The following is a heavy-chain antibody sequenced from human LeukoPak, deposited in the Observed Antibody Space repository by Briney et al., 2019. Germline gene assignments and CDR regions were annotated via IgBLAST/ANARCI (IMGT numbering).Heavy chain of an antibody. V-gene: IGHV3-48*02. D-gene: IGHD3-10*01. CDR1: GFTFSDYS. CDR2: ISSSSTTI. Sequence: GGSLRLSCAASGFTFSDYSMNWVRQAPGKGLEWVSYISSSSTTIFYTDSVKGRFTISRDNAKNSLFLQMNSLRDEDTAVYYCARGDGVGGSGSYYTYNWFDPWGQGTLVTVSS. CDR3: ARGDGVGGSGSYYTYNWFDP. J-gene: IGHJ5*02.